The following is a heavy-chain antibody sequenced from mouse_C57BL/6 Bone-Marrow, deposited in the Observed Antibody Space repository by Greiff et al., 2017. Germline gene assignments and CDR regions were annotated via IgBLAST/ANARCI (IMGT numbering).Heavy chain of an antibody. V-gene: IGHV5-6*02. CDR3: ARHSYGSSYGYFDY. J-gene: IGHJ2*01. Sequence: DVKLVESGGDLVKPGGSLKLSCAASGFTFSSYGMSWVRQTPDKRLEWVATISSGGSYTYYPDSVKGRFTISRDNAKNTLYLQMSSLKSEDTAMYYCARHSYGSSYGYFDYWGQGTTLTVSS. CDR1: GFTFSSYG. CDR2: ISSGGSYT. D-gene: IGHD1-1*01.